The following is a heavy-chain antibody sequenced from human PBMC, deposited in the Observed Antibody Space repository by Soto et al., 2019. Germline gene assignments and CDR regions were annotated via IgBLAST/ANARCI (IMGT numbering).Heavy chain of an antibody. J-gene: IGHJ3*01. CDR1: GFTFSSYS. V-gene: IGHV3-21*01. D-gene: IGHD3-22*01. CDR3: ARVAVGQWLLP. CDR2: ISSSSSYI. Sequence: GWSLRLSCAASGFTFSSYSMNLVRQAPGKGLEWGSSISSSSSYIYYADSVKGRFTISRDNAKNSLYLQMNSLRAEDTAVYYCARVAVGQWLLPWGQGTMVTVSS.